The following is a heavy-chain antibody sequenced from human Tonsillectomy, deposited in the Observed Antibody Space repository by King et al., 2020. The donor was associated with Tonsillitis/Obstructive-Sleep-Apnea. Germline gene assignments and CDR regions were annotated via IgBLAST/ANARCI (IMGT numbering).Heavy chain of an antibody. CDR1: GYTFTGYY. CDR3: ARVTTGTTKYYYYYMDV. V-gene: IGHV1-2*06. D-gene: IGHD1-1*01. Sequence: HVQLVESGAEVKKPGASVKVSCKASGYTFTGYYMHWVRQAPGQGLEWMGRINPNSGGTNYAQKFQGRVTMTREQSISTAYMELSRLRSDDTAVYYCARVTTGTTKYYYYYMDVWGKGTTVTVSS. CDR2: INPNSGGT. J-gene: IGHJ6*03.